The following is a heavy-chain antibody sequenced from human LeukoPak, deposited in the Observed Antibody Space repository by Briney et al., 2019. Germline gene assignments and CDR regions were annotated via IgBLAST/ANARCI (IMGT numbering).Heavy chain of an antibody. Sequence: SETLSLTCTVSGGSISSYYWSWIRQPPGKGLEWIGYIYYSGSTNYNPSLQSRVTISVDTSKNQFSLKLSSVTAADTAVYYCARARYSGVDYWGQGTLVTVSS. CDR1: GGSISSYY. CDR2: IYYSGST. D-gene: IGHD1-1*01. CDR3: ARARYSGVDY. V-gene: IGHV4-59*01. J-gene: IGHJ4*02.